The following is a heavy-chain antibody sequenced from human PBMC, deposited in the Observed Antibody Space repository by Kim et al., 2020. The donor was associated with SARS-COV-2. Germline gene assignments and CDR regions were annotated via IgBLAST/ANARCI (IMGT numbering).Heavy chain of an antibody. CDR1: GYRFTSYW. Sequence: GESLKISCKGSGYRFTSYWISWVRQMPGKGLEWMGRIDPSDSYVTYSPSFEGHVTISTDKSISTAYLQWSSLKATDTAMYYCSRRAFNSGSFEWSSFDPWGQGTLVTVSS. CDR3: SRRAFNSGSFEWSSFDP. V-gene: IGHV5-10-1*01. CDR2: IDPSDSYV. D-gene: IGHD6-19*01. J-gene: IGHJ5*02.